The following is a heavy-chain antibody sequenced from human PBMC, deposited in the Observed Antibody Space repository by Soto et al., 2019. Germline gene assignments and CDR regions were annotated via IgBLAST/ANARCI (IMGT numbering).Heavy chain of an antibody. Sequence: QVQLVESGGGVVQPGRSLRLSCAASGFTFSNYGMHWVRQAPGKGLEWVAVISYHGSDKYYADSVKGRFTTSRDNSKNTLYLQMASLRAEDTAVYYCAKDHLTTTVTTVGYWGQGTLATVSS. CDR3: AKDHLTTTVTTVGY. D-gene: IGHD4-17*01. CDR1: GFTFSNYG. J-gene: IGHJ4*02. CDR2: ISYHGSDK. V-gene: IGHV3-30*18.